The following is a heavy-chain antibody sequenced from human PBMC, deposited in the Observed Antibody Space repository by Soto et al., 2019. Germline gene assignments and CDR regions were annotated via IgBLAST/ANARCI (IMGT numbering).Heavy chain of an antibody. V-gene: IGHV3-9*01. Sequence: EVQLVESGGGLVQPGRSLRLSCAASGFTFADYAMHWVRQAPGKGLEWVSGITWSGNTLGYADSVKGRFTISRDNAKNSPYLPMNSLPSDDTALYYCANESDYNPHSDYWGQGALVTVSS. CDR1: GFTFADYA. D-gene: IGHD4-4*01. CDR2: ITWSGNTL. CDR3: ANESDYNPHSDY. J-gene: IGHJ4*02.